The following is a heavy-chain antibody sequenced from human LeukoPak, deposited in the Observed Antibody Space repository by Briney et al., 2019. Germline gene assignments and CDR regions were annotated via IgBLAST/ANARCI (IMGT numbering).Heavy chain of an antibody. V-gene: IGHV3-74*01. Sequence: GGSLRLSCAASGFTFSSNWMHWVRQAPGKGLVWVSRINSDETSTSYADSVEGRFTISRDNAQKTLYLQMNSLRAEDTAVYYCATSTYCSGGSCYSRTFQYWGQGTLVTVSS. J-gene: IGHJ4*02. CDR2: INSDETST. D-gene: IGHD2-15*01. CDR3: ATSTYCSGGSCYSRTFQY. CDR1: GFTFSSNW.